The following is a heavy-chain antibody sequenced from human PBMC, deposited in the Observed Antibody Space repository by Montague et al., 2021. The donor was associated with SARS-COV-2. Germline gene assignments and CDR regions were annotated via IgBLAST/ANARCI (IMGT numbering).Heavy chain of an antibody. CDR3: ARVGSGWGYYYYGMDV. J-gene: IGHJ6*01. V-gene: IGHV3-74*01. Sequence: SLRLSCAASGFTFSSYWMHWVRQAPGKGLVWVSRINSDGSSTSYADSLKGRFTISRDTAKNTLYLQMNSQRAEDTAVYYCARVGSGWGYYYYGMDVWGQGTTVTVSS. CDR1: GFTFSSYW. CDR2: INSDGSST. D-gene: IGHD6-19*01.